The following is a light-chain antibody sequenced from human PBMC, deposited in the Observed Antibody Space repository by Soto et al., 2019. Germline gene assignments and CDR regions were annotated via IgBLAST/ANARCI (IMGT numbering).Light chain of an antibody. Sequence: EIVLTHSPGTLSLSPGERASLSCRARQSITNGYLAWYQQKPGQAPRLLIYGACNRATGIPDRFSASGYGTDFTLTIRRVEPEDLVEYCGQQYDSSGTFGQGTKVDIK. V-gene: IGKV3-20*01. J-gene: IGKJ1*01. CDR1: QSITNGY. CDR3: QQYDSSGT. CDR2: GAC.